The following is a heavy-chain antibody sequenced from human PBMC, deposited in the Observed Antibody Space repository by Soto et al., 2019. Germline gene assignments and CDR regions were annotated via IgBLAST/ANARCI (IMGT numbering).Heavy chain of an antibody. CDR2: INHSGST. D-gene: IGHD3-10*01. Sequence: SETLSLTCAVYGGSFSGYYWSWIRQPPGKGLEWIGEINHSGSTNYNPSLKSRVTISVDTSKNQFSLKLSSVTAADTAVYYCARVKFSGGSGSYYNFDYWGQGTLVTVSS. V-gene: IGHV4-34*01. CDR1: GGSFSGYY. CDR3: ARVKFSGGSGSYYNFDY. J-gene: IGHJ4*02.